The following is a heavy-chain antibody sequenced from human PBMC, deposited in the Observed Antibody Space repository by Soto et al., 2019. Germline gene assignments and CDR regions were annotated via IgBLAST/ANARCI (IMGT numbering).Heavy chain of an antibody. Sequence: GGSLRLSCAASGFTFSSYGMHWVRQAPGKGLEWVAVISYDGSNKYYADSVKGRFTISRDNSKNTLYLQMNSLRAEDTAVYYCAKTFLEWLQNKNYYYYGMDVWGQGTTVTVSS. CDR1: GFTFSSYG. V-gene: IGHV3-30*18. CDR2: ISYDGSNK. CDR3: AKTFLEWLQNKNYYYYGMDV. J-gene: IGHJ6*02. D-gene: IGHD3-3*02.